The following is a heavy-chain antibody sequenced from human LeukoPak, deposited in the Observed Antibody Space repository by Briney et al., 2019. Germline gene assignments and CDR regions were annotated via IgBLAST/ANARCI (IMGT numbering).Heavy chain of an antibody. J-gene: IGHJ4*02. D-gene: IGHD3-3*01. CDR1: GFTFSSYS. Sequence: GGSLRLSCAASGFTFSSYSMNWVRQAPGKGLEWVAFIRFDGTVAEYGDSVKGRFTISRDNSQNILFLQMNSLRPEDTAVYYCAKDKSYSELYHFDYWGQGALVTVSS. CDR2: IRFDGTVA. V-gene: IGHV3-30*02. CDR3: AKDKSYSELYHFDY.